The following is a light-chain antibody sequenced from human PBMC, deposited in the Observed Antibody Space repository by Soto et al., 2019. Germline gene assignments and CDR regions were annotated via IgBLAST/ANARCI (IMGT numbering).Light chain of an antibody. Sequence: DIQMTQSPSTLSASIGDRVRITCRASQNITIWLAWYQQKPGKAPKLLIYKASTLESGVPSRFSGSGSGTEFTLTIGSLQPDDFATYHCQQYSTYSRTFGQGTNVEIK. CDR1: QNITIW. V-gene: IGKV1-5*03. J-gene: IGKJ1*01. CDR2: KAS. CDR3: QQYSTYSRT.